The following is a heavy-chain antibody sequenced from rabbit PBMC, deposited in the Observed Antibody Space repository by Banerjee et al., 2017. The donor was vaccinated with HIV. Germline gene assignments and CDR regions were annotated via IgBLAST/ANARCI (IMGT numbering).Heavy chain of an antibody. CDR2: IYTGSSGST. CDR3: ARDLASNSGWYLNL. J-gene: IGHJ4*01. Sequence: QSLEESGGDLVKPGASLTLTCTVSGFSLSSYYHMCWVRQAPGKGLEWIGCIYTGSSGSTYYASWAKGRFTISKTSSTTVTLQMTSLTAADTATYFCARDLASNSGWYLNLWGPGTLVTVS. CDR1: GFSLSSYYH. D-gene: IGHD1-1*01. V-gene: IGHV1S40*01.